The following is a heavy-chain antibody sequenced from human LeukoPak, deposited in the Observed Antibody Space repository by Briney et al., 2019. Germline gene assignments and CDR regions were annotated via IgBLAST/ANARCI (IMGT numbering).Heavy chain of an antibody. V-gene: IGHV4-59*12. CDR2: IYHSGST. CDR3: ASLGGWTNYFDY. D-gene: IGHD6-19*01. CDR1: GGSISSYY. J-gene: IGHJ4*02. Sequence: SETLSLTCTVSGGSISSYYWGWIRQPPGKGLEWIGEIYHSGSTNYNPSLKSRVTISVDKSKNQFSLKLSSVTAADTAVYYCASLGGWTNYFDYWGQGTLVTVSS.